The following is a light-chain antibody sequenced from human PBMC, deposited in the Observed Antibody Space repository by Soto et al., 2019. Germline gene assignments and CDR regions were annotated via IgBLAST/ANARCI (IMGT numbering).Light chain of an antibody. J-gene: IGKJ5*01. CDR2: GAS. CDR3: QQYGSSPLIT. Sequence: EIVLTQSPGTLSWSPGERATLSCISSQSVSSSYLACSQQHPGQAPRLLTYGASSRATGIPDRFSGSGSGTDFTLTISRLEPEDFAVYYCQQYGSSPLITFGQGTRLEIK. CDR1: QSVSSSY. V-gene: IGKV3-20*01.